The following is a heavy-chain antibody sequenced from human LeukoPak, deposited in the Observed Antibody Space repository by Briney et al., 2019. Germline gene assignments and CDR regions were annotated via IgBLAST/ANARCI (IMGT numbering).Heavy chain of an antibody. CDR1: GGTFSSYA. D-gene: IGHD5-18*01. Sequence: ASVKVSCKASGGTFSSYAISWVRQAPGQGLEWMGRIIPILGIANYAQKFQGRVTMTRNTSISTAYMELSSLRSEDTAVYYCARRGNTAMTYYYYYYGMDVWGQGTTVTVSS. CDR2: IIPILGIA. V-gene: IGHV1-69*04. J-gene: IGHJ6*02. CDR3: ARRGNTAMTYYYYYYGMDV.